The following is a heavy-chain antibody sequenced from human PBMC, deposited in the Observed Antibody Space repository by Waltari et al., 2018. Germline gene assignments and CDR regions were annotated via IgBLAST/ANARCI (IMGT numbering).Heavy chain of an antibody. CDR2: IIPKIGAS. Sequence: QVQLVQSGAEVKKPGSSVKVSCKASGGTFGRFAISWVRQAAGEGLEWMGGIIPKIGASNYAQKFQGRVTITADDSTRIAYMEVSSLSFEYTAVYFCATDTSPPYWGQGTLVIVSS. CDR1: GGTFGRFA. D-gene: IGHD2-2*01. CDR3: ATDTSPPY. J-gene: IGHJ4*02. V-gene: IGHV1-69*01.